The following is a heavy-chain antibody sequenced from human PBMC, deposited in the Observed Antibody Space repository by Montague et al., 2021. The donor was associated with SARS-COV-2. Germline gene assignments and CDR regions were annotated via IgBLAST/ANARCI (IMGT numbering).Heavy chain of an antibody. Sequence: SETLSLTCVVYGGSFSGYHWSWIRQPPGKGLEWIGEINHSGSTNYNPSLKSRVTISVDTSKKQFSLRLNSVTAADTAVYYCARGGGYSYGALDYRGQGTLVTVSS. CDR1: GGSFSGYH. CDR2: INHSGST. J-gene: IGHJ4*02. V-gene: IGHV4-34*01. D-gene: IGHD5-18*01. CDR3: ARGGGYSYGALDY.